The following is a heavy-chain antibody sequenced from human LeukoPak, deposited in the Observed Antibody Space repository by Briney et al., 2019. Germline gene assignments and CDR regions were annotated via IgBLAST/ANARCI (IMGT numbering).Heavy chain of an antibody. CDR2: ISSSSSYI. J-gene: IGHJ4*02. V-gene: IGHV3-21*01. D-gene: IGHD1-26*01. CDR3: ARPWRVGNTVPTLDS. CDR1: GFTFSSYS. Sequence: PGGSLRLSCAASGFTFSSYSMNWVRQAPGKGLEWVSSISSSSSYIYYADSVKGRFTISRDNAKNSLYLQMNSLRAEDTAVYYCARPWRVGNTVPTLDSWGQGTLVTVSS.